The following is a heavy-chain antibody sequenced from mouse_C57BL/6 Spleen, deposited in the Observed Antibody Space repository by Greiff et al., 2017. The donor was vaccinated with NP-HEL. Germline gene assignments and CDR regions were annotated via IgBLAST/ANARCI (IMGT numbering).Heavy chain of an antibody. CDR3: SRSRGFWYFDV. CDR1: GYTFTSYW. Sequence: QVQLQQPGAELVKPGASVKLSCKASGYTFTSYWMQWVKQRPGQGLEWIGEIDPSDSYTNYNQKFKGKATLTVDTSSSTAYMQLSGLTSEDSAVYYCSRSRGFWYFDVWGTGTTVTVSS. J-gene: IGHJ1*03. V-gene: IGHV1-50*01. D-gene: IGHD1-1*01. CDR2: IDPSDSYT.